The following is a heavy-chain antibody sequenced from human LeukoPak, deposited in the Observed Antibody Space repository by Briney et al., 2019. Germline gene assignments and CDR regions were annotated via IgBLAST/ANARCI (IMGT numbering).Heavy chain of an antibody. Sequence: KRGESLKISCKGSGYSLTSYWIGWVRQMPGKGLEWMGIIYPGDSDTRYSPSFQGQVTISADKSISTAYLQWSSLKASDTAMYYCARVYCSSTSCPENWFDPWGQGTLVTVSS. V-gene: IGHV5-51*01. CDR1: GYSLTSYW. D-gene: IGHD2-2*01. CDR3: ARVYCSSTSCPENWFDP. CDR2: IYPGDSDT. J-gene: IGHJ5*02.